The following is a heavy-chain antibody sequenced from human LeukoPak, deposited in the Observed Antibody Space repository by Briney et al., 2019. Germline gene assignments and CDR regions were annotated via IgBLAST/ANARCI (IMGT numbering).Heavy chain of an antibody. Sequence: GGSLRLSCAASGFTFSSYGMHSVRQAPGKGLEWVAVIWYDGSNKYYADSVKGRFTISRDNSKNTLYLQMNSLRAEDTAVYFCARGHYDSSGYYYGWFDPWGQGTLVTVSS. D-gene: IGHD3-22*01. CDR1: GFTFSSYG. CDR2: IWYDGSNK. J-gene: IGHJ5*02. CDR3: ARGHYDSSGYYYGWFDP. V-gene: IGHV3-33*01.